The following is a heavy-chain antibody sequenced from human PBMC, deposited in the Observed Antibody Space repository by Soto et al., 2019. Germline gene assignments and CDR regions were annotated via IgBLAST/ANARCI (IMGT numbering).Heavy chain of an antibody. Sequence: QLQLQESGPGLVKPSETLSLTCTVSGGSISSSSYYWGWIRQPPGKGLEWIGSIYYSGSTYYNPSLKSRVTISVDTSKNQFSLKLSSVTAADMAVYYWARLALTGYIAWFDPWGQGTLVTVSS. CDR2: IYYSGST. D-gene: IGHD3-9*01. CDR1: GGSISSSSYY. V-gene: IGHV4-39*01. J-gene: IGHJ5*02. CDR3: ARLALTGYIAWFDP.